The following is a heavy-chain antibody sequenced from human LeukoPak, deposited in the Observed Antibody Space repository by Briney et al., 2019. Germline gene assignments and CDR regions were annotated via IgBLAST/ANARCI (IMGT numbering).Heavy chain of an antibody. CDR1: AFRSTSYW. CDR3: ARDGHPFDS. Sequence: GGCLTLSCPASAFRSTSYWMSWVRQAPGKGLEWVANINQDGSEKYYGDSVKGRFRISRDNAKNSLYLQMSSLRAEDTAVYFCARDGHPFDSWGQGTLVTVSS. V-gene: IGHV3-7*01. CDR2: INQDGSEK. J-gene: IGHJ4*02.